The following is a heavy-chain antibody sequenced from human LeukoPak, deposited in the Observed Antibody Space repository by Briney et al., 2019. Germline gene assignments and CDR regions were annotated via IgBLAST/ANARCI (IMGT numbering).Heavy chain of an antibody. J-gene: IGHJ3*02. D-gene: IGHD3-16*02. CDR3: ARVSAGVIGMKDVFDI. CDR2: ISGSSSYI. Sequence: GGSLRLSCAASGFTFSRYSMNWVRQAPGKGLEWVSSISGSSSYIYYADSVKGRFAISRHNAKNSLYLQMNSLRAEDTAVYYCARVSAGVIGMKDVFDIWGQGTMVTVSS. V-gene: IGHV3-21*01. CDR1: GFTFSRYS.